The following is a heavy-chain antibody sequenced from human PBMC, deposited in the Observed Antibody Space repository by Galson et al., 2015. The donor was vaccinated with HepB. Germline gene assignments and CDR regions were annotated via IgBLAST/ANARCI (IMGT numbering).Heavy chain of an antibody. V-gene: IGHV1-2*04. D-gene: IGHD6-19*01. CDR1: GYTFTGYY. J-gene: IGHJ3*02. CDR3: ARDVTPYSSGWYGGAFDI. Sequence: SVKVSCKASGYTFTGYYMHWVRQAPGQGLEWMGWINPNSGGTNYAQKFQGWVTMTRDTSISTAYMELSRLRSDDTAVYYCARDVTPYSSGWYGGAFDIWGQGTMVTVSS. CDR2: INPNSGGT.